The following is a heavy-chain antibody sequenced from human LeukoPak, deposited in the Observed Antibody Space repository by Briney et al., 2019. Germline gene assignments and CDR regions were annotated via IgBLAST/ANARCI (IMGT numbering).Heavy chain of an antibody. J-gene: IGHJ4*02. D-gene: IGHD2/OR15-2a*01. CDR2: IKQDGSEK. V-gene: IGHV3-7*01. CDR1: GFTFSSYA. CDR3: ARGPTRANSSDY. Sequence: GGSLRLSCAASGFTFSSYAMSWVRQPPGKGLEWVAKIKQDGSEKYYVDSVKGRFTISRDNAKNSLYLQMNSLRAEDTAVYYCARGPTRANSSDYWGQGTLLTVSS.